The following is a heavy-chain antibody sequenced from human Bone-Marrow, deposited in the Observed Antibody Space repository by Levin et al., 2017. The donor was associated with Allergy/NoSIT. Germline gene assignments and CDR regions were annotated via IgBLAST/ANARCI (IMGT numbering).Heavy chain of an antibody. D-gene: IGHD7-27*01. J-gene: IGHJ4*02. Sequence: PSETLSLTCVASGFTFTTFWMSWVRQAPGKGLEWVANIKQDGSERYYVDSVRGRFTISRDNAKNSLYLQMDSLKAEDTAMYYCARLITGDPDYWGQGTLVTVSS. V-gene: IGHV3-7*01. CDR2: IKQDGSER. CDR3: ARLITGDPDY. CDR1: GFTFTTFW.